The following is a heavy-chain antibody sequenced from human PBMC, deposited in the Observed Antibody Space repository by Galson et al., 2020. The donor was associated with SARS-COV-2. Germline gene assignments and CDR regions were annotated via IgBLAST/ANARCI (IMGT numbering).Heavy chain of an antibody. V-gene: IGHV3-21*01. CDR3: ARSLSAAASY. Sequence: GGSLRLSCAASGFTFSSYSMNWVGQAPGKGLEWVSSISSSSSYIYYADSVKGRFTITRDNAKNSRYMQMNSLRAEDTAVYYCARSLSAAASYWGQGTLVTVSS. CDR2: ISSSSSYI. D-gene: IGHD6-13*01. CDR1: GFTFSSYS. J-gene: IGHJ4*02.